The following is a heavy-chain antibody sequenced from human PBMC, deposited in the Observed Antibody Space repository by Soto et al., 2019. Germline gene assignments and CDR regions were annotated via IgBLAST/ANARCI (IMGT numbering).Heavy chain of an antibody. V-gene: IGHV1-69*01. Sequence: QVQLVQSGAEVKKPGSSVKVSCKAPGGTFSSYAISWVRQAPGQGLEWMGGIIPIFGRANYAQKLQGRVTITAVESTSTAYMELSSLRSEDAAVYYCAGDYGGNSYYYYGMDFWVQGTTVTVSS. CDR3: AGDYGGNSYYYYGMDF. D-gene: IGHD4-17*01. CDR1: GGTFSSYA. J-gene: IGHJ6*02. CDR2: IIPIFGRA.